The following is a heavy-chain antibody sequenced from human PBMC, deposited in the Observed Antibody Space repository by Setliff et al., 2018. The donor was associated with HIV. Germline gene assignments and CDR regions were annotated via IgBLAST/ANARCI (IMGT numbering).Heavy chain of an antibody. Sequence: SLRLSCAASGFTFSSYAMSWVRQAPGKGLEWVSGISGSGGSTYYADSVKGRFTISRDNSKNTLYLRMNSLRAEDTAVYYCAKDSDYSNYGGLDYWGQGTLVTVSS. CDR2: ISGSGGST. V-gene: IGHV3-23*01. J-gene: IGHJ4*02. CDR3: AKDSDYSNYGGLDY. CDR1: GFTFSSYA. D-gene: IGHD4-4*01.